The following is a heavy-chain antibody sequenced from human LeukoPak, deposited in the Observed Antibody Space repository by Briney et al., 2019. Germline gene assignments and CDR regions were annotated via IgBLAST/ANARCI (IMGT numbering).Heavy chain of an antibody. Sequence: PSETLSLTCAVYGGSFSGYYWSWIRQPPGKGLEWIGEINHSGSTNSNLSLKSRVTISIDTSKNQFSLNLSSVTAADTAVYYCARGPDCSGGSCTDRPFDYWDQGTLVTVSS. D-gene: IGHD2-15*01. CDR2: INHSGST. J-gene: IGHJ4*02. V-gene: IGHV4-34*01. CDR1: GGSFSGYY. CDR3: ARGPDCSGGSCTDRPFDY.